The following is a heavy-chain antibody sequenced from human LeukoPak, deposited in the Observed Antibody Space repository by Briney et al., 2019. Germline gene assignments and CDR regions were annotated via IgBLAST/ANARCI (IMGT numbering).Heavy chain of an antibody. CDR1: GFTFGDYA. Sequence: GGSLRLSRTASGFTFGDYAMSWSRQAPGKGLEWVGFIRSKAYGGTTEYAASVKGRFTISRDDSKSIAYLQMNSLKTEDTAVYYCTRDRGYSSSWYSRDYYYYYMDVWGKGTTVTVSS. J-gene: IGHJ6*03. D-gene: IGHD6-13*01. CDR2: IRSKAYGGTT. CDR3: TRDRGYSSSWYSRDYYYYYMDV. V-gene: IGHV3-49*03.